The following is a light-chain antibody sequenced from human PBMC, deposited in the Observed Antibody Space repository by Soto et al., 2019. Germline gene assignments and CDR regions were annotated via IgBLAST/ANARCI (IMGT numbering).Light chain of an antibody. CDR1: QSVSNNY. V-gene: IGKV3-20*01. Sequence: EIVLTQSPGTLSLSPGERATLSCRASQSVSNNYLAWYQQKPGRAPRLLIYGASSRATGIPDRFSGSGSETDFTLTISRLEPEDFAVYYCQQYGSSPRTFGQGTEVDIK. CDR2: GAS. J-gene: IGKJ1*01. CDR3: QQYGSSPRT.